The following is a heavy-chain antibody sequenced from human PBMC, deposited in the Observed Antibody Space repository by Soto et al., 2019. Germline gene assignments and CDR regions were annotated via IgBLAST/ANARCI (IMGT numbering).Heavy chain of an antibody. CDR1: GGSVSSGSYY. Sequence: SETLSLTCTVSGGSVSSGSYYWSWIRQPPGKGLEWIGYIYYSGSTNYNPSLKSRVTISVDTSKNQFSLKLSSVTAADTAVYYCARGVRILRFLEWLLWFDYWGQGTLVTVSS. V-gene: IGHV4-61*01. D-gene: IGHD3-3*01. CDR3: ARGVRILRFLEWLLWFDY. J-gene: IGHJ4*02. CDR2: IYYSGST.